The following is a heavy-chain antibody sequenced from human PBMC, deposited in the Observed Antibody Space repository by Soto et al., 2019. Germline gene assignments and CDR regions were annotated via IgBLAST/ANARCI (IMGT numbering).Heavy chain of an antibody. CDR3: ARGGGWVGEASFDS. D-gene: IGHD3-10*01. J-gene: IGHJ4*02. CDR1: GYTFTSYT. Sequence: QVQLEQSGAEVKKPGASVKVSCKTSGYTFTSYTLHWVRQAPGQGLEWMGWINAGNGREKYSQRFQDRVSLSPDKPAATAYMELRTPRSEDRAMYYCARGGGWVGEASFDSWGQGTLVTVSS. CDR2: INAGNGRE. V-gene: IGHV1-3*01.